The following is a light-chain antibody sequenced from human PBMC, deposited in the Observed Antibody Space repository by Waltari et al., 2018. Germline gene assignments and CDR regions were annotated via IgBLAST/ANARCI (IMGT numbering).Light chain of an antibody. CDR3: MILYNNAVV. CDR1: SDINVRTYK. J-gene: IGLJ3*02. V-gene: IGLV5-45*01. CDR2: YKPDSAI. Sequence: QAVLTQPASLSPSPGASASLTCTLRSDINVRTYKIYWSQPRPGSPSQFLLKYKPDSAIQLGSGVPSRFSGSKDTSANAFILLISGLQSEDEADYYCMILYNNAVVFGGGTNLTVL.